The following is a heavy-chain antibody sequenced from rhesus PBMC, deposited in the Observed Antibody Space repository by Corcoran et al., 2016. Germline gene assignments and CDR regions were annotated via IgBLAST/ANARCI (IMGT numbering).Heavy chain of an antibody. CDR2: ISGSSGST. CDR3: ARDPKAMTLDY. J-gene: IGHJ4*01. V-gene: IGHV4-65*01. D-gene: IGHD1-32*01. CDR1: GGSVSSSNW. Sequence: QVQLQESGPGLVKPSETLSLTCAVSGGSVSSSNWWSWIRQPPGKGLEWIGYISGSSGSTYYNPSLKSRLTISTDTSKNQFSLKLSSVTAADTAVYYCARDPKAMTLDYWGQGVLVTVSS.